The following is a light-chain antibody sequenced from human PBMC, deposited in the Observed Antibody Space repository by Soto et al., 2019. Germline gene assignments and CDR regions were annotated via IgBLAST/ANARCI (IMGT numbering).Light chain of an antibody. CDR2: EVI. V-gene: IGLV2-14*01. CDR3: SSFTTSSTWV. J-gene: IGLJ3*02. Sequence: QSALTQPASVSGSPGQSITISCTGTSSDVGNYNYVSWYQQHPGKAPKLMIYEVISRPSGVSNRFSGSKSGNTASLTISGLQTEDEVDYYWSSFTTSSTWVFGGGTKLTVL. CDR1: SSDVGNYNY.